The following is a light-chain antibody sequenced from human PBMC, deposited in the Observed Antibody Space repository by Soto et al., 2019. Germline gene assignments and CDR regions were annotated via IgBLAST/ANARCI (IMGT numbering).Light chain of an antibody. V-gene: IGKV2-28*01. CDR3: MKGLSGFT. J-gene: IGKJ3*01. CDR2: LGS. CDR1: QSLLYSNGYNY. Sequence: DIVMTQSPLSLPVTPGEPASISCRSSQSLLYSNGYNYLEWYLQKPGQSPQLLIYLGSDRDSGDHDSLSGSGSGTDFTRKISRVEAEDVGVYYCMKGLSGFTVGPGTKVEIK.